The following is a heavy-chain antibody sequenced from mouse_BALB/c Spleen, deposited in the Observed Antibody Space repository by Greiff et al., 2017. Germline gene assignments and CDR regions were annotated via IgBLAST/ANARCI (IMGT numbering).Heavy chain of an antibody. V-gene: IGHV1S22*01. CDR2: IYPGSGST. J-gene: IGHJ3*01. CDR1: GYTFTSYW. Sequence: LKQPGSELVRPGASVKLSCKASGYTFTSYWMHWVKQRHGQGLEWIGNIYPGSGSTNYDEKFKSKGTLTVDTSSSTAYMHLSSLTSEDSAVYYCTREASYYGDPAWFAYWGQGTLVTVSA. CDR3: TREASYYGDPAWFAY. D-gene: IGHD2-13*01.